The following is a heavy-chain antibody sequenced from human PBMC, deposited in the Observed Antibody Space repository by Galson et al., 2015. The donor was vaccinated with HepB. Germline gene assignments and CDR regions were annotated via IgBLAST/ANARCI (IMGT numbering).Heavy chain of an antibody. CDR1: GFSFSNYY. D-gene: IGHD2-8*02. Sequence: SLRLSCAASGFSFSNYYMSWIRQAPGKGLEWVSYISSSGDSMYYADSVKGRFTISRDNAKNSLYLQMNSLRAEDTAIYYCVRPDSYCTDYSCRFDYWGQGTLVTVSS. CDR3: VRPDSYCTDYSCRFDY. V-gene: IGHV3-11*01. CDR2: ISSSGDSM. J-gene: IGHJ4*02.